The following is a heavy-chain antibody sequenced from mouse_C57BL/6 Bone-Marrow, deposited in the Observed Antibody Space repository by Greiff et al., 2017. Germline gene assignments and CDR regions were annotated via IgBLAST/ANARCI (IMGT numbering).Heavy chain of an antibody. CDR1: VYTFTSYW. CDR2: IHPNSGST. D-gene: IGHD1-1*01. Sequence: QVQLQQPGSELVKPGASVQLSCKSSVYTFTSYWLHWVLQRHGQRLEWIGMIHPNSGSTNYNEKLKSMATLTVSKSSSASYLQLSSLTSEVSAVYYCARYGFYGSSFFDYWCQGTTLTVSS. J-gene: IGHJ2*01. V-gene: IGHV1-64*01. CDR3: ARYGFYGSSFFDY.